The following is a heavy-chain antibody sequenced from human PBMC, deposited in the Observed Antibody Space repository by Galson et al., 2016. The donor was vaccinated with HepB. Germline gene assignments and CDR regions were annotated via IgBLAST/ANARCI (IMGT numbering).Heavy chain of an antibody. V-gene: IGHV3-23*01. CDR2: ISGSGGST. CDR3: ARSSQWELLPLIDY. Sequence: SLRLSCAVSGFTFSGYAMSWVRQAPGKGLGWVSSISGSGGSTYHAGSVKDRFTISRDNSKNTLYLQMNSLRAEETAVYYCARSSQWELLPLIDYWGQGTLVTVSS. J-gene: IGHJ4*02. D-gene: IGHD1-26*01. CDR1: GFTFSGYA.